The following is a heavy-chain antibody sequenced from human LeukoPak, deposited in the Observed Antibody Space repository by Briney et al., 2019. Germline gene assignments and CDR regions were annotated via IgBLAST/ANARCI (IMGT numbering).Heavy chain of an antibody. CDR2: IYYSGST. V-gene: IGHV4-59*12. D-gene: IGHD7-27*01. Sequence: PSETLSLTCTVSGGSISSYYWSWIRQPPGKGLEWIGYIYYSGSTNYNPSLKSRVTISVDTSKNQFSLKLSSVTAADTAVYYCARDRPGASALGQGTLVTVSS. CDR3: ARDRPGASA. J-gene: IGHJ5*02. CDR1: GGSISSYY.